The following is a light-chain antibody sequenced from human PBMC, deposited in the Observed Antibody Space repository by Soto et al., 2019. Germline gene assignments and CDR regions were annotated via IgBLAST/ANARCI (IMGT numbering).Light chain of an antibody. CDR3: QQRASWVT. Sequence: ENVLTQSPGTLSLSPGERATLSCRASQNVRTFLDWYQQKPGQAPRLLIYDASIRATGIPARFSGSGSETDFTLTISSLEPEDFAVYYCQQRASWVTFGQGTRLEIK. CDR1: QNVRTF. CDR2: DAS. J-gene: IGKJ5*01. V-gene: IGKV3-11*01.